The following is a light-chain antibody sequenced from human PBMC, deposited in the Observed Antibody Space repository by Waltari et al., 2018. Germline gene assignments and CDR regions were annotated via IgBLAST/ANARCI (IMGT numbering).Light chain of an antibody. CDR2: DVS. Sequence: QSALTQPASVSGSPGQSITISCTGSIRDIGGYNFVSWYQQLPGKAPKLIIYDVSNRPSGVSTRFSGSKSGSTASLTISGLQAEDEADYFCASHRSRSSLGVFGTGTTVSVL. CDR1: IRDIGGYNF. CDR3: ASHRSRSSLGV. J-gene: IGLJ1*01. V-gene: IGLV2-14*03.